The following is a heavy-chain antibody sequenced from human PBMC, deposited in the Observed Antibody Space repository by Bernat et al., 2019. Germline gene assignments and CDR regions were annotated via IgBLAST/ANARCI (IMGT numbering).Heavy chain of an antibody. D-gene: IGHD6-13*01. CDR2: IWYDGSNK. CDR1: GFTFSSYG. Sequence: QVQLVESGGGVVQPGRSLRLSCAASGFTFSSYGMHWVRQAPGKGLEWVAVIWYDGSNKYYADSVKGRFTISRDNSKNTLYLQMNSLRAEDTAVYYCARDGYSSSWELDYWGQGTLVTVSS. V-gene: IGHV3-33*01. J-gene: IGHJ4*02. CDR3: ARDGYSSSWELDY.